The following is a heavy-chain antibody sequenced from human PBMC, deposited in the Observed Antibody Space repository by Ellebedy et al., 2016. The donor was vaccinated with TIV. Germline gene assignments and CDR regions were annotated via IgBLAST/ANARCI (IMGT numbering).Heavy chain of an antibody. Sequence: GESLKISXDAFGFTFSSYNMNWVRQAPGQGLEWVSYISDSSGTKYYADSVKGRFTISRDNVKNSLYLHMNSLTDEDTAVYYCVRDSYVDYYFDHWGQGTLVTVSS. CDR1: GFTFSSYN. J-gene: IGHJ4*02. CDR2: ISDSSGTK. V-gene: IGHV3-48*02. D-gene: IGHD4-17*01. CDR3: VRDSYVDYYFDH.